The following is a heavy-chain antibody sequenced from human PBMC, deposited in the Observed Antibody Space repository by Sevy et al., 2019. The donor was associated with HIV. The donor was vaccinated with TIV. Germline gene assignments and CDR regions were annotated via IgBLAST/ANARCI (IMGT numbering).Heavy chain of an antibody. J-gene: IGHJ4*02. CDR1: GFTFGDYS. Sequence: GGFLRLSCRASGFTFGDYSMSWVRQAPGKGLERVSFLVKDGGLDYAASVKGRFSISRDGSKTIVDLQMNDLKTEDTAVYDCTRWKGAQSVFDFWGQGALVIVSS. CDR2: LVKDGGL. V-gene: IGHV3-49*04. D-gene: IGHD1-1*01. CDR3: TRWKGAQSVFDF.